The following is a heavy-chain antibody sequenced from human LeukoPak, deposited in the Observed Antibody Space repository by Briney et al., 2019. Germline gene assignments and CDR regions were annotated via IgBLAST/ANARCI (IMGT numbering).Heavy chain of an antibody. D-gene: IGHD4-17*01. CDR1: GYTFTGYY. V-gene: IGHV1-2*04. Sequence: ASVKVSCKASGYTFTGYYMHWVRQAPGQGLEWMGWINPNSGGTNYAQKFQGWVTMTRDTSISAAYMELSRLRSDDTAVYYCARGANEDYGDSNWFDPWGQGTLVTVSS. J-gene: IGHJ5*02. CDR3: ARGANEDYGDSNWFDP. CDR2: INPNSGGT.